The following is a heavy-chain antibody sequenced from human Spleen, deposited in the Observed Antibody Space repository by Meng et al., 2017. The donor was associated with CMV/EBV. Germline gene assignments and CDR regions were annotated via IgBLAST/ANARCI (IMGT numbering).Heavy chain of an antibody. CDR3: AREVMGSSLYFDY. J-gene: IGHJ4*02. CDR2: IHYSGNF. CDR1: GGSISSGDYY. Sequence: SETLSLTCTVSGGSISSGDYYWSWVRQPPGKGLEWIGYIHYSGNFDYTPSLKSRLTMSLDTPKSQFSLRLSSVTAADTAVDYWAREVMGSSLYFDYWSQGMMVTVSS. D-gene: IGHD2-2*01. V-gene: IGHV4-30-4*08.